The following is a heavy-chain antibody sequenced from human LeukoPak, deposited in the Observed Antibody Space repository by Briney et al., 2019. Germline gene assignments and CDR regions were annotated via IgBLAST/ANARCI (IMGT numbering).Heavy chain of an antibody. Sequence: ASVKVSCKASGYTFTNYGVSWVRQAPGQGLEWMGWISAYNGNTNYAQKFQDRVTMTRDTSMSAAYMEISRLTYDDTAVYYCGRGIQSFDPWGQGTLVTVSS. V-gene: IGHV1-18*01. J-gene: IGHJ5*02. CDR3: GRGIQSFDP. CDR1: GYTFTNYG. CDR2: ISAYNGNT.